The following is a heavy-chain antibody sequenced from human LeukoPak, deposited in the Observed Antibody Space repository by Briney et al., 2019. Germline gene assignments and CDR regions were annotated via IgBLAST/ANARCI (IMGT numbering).Heavy chain of an antibody. J-gene: IGHJ4*02. D-gene: IGHD6-19*01. V-gene: IGHV4-59*01. CDR3: ARLSSGWYEDY. CDR1: GGSISSYY. Sequence: PSETLSLTCTVSGGSISSYYWSWIRQPPGKGLEWIGYIYYSGSTNYNPSLKSRVTISVDTSKNQFSLKLSSVTAADTAVYYCARLSSGWYEDYWGQGTLVTVSS. CDR2: IYYSGST.